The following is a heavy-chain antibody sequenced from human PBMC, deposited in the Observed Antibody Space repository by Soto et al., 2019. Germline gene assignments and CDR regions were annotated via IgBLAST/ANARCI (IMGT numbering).Heavy chain of an antibody. V-gene: IGHV3-30*18. CDR3: AKDVSETSRNYYYYMDV. Sequence: GGSLRLSCAASGFTFSSYGMHWVRQAPGKGLEWVAVISYDGSNKYYADSVKGRFTISRDNSKNTLYLQMNSLRAEDTAVYYCAKDVSETSRNYYYYMDVWGKGTTVTVSS. D-gene: IGHD2-2*01. CDR2: ISYDGSNK. J-gene: IGHJ6*03. CDR1: GFTFSSYG.